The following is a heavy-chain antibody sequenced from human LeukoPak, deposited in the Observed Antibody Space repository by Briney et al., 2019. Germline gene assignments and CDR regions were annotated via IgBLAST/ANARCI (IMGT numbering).Heavy chain of an antibody. CDR3: ARDRVVEDGANWFDP. D-gene: IGHD2-21*01. J-gene: IGHJ5*02. Sequence: PGGSLRLSCAASGFTFSGYWMSWVRQAPGKGLEWVANIKQDGGEKYYVDSVKGRFTISRDNAKNSLYLQMNSLRAEDTAVYYCARDRVVEDGANWFDPWGQGTLVTVSS. CDR1: GFTFSGYW. V-gene: IGHV3-7*01. CDR2: IKQDGGEK.